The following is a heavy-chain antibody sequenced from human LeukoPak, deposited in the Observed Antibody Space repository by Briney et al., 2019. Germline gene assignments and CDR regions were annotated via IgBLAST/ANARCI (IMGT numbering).Heavy chain of an antibody. CDR3: ARAAAMAYFDY. J-gene: IGHJ4*02. CDR2: ISWDGGST. D-gene: IGHD2-2*01. CDR1: GFTFDDYA. Sequence: GGSLRLSCAASGFTFDDYAMHWARQAPGKGLEWVSLISWDGGSTYYADSVKGRFTISRDNSKNSLYLQMNSLRAEDTALYYCARAAAMAYFDYWGQGTLVTVSS. V-gene: IGHV3-43D*03.